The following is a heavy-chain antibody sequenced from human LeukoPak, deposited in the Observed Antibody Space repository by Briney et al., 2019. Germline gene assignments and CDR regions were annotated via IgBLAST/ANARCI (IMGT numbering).Heavy chain of an antibody. CDR3: ARDRLGDYDHSGYYDK. Sequence: AGGSLRLSCAASGFTFSTSWMHWVRQAPGKGLVWVSRIYSDESSTRYADSVKGRFTISRDNAKNSVYLQMNNLRAEDTAVYYCARDRLGDYDHSGYYDKWGQGTLVTVSS. V-gene: IGHV3-74*01. CDR1: GFTFSTSW. D-gene: IGHD3-22*01. J-gene: IGHJ4*02. CDR2: IYSDESST.